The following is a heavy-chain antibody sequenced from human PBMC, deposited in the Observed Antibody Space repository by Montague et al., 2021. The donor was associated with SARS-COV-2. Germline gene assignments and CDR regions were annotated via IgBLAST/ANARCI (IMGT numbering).Heavy chain of an antibody. V-gene: IGHV3-30*04. Sequence: SLRLSCEAYGFTFSSYAMHWVRQAPGKGLEWVAVISYDGSNQYYXDSXKGLFTISRDNSKNTLYLQMNSLRAEDTAVYYCARDWDGYDLDYGMDVWGQGTTVTVSS. CDR1: GFTFSSYA. CDR3: ARDWDGYDLDYGMDV. CDR2: ISYDGSNQ. D-gene: IGHD5-12*01. J-gene: IGHJ6*02.